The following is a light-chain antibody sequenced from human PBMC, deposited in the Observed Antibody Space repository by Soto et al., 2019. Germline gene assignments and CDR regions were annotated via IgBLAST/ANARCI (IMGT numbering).Light chain of an antibody. V-gene: IGLV1-44*01. J-gene: IGLJ1*01. CDR3: AAWDDSLNAFYV. CDR1: RSNIGSNT. Sequence: QSVLTQPPSVSGTPGQRVTISCSGSRSNIGSNTVNWYQDLPGTAPKLLVYDNHHRPSGVPDRFSGSKSGTSASLAISGLQSEDEAEYYCAAWDDSLNAFYVFGTGPKVTVL. CDR2: DNH.